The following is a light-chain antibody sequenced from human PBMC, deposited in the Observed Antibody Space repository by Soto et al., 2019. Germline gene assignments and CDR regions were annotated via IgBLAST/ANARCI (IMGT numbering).Light chain of an antibody. CDR1: SSDVGGYNY. CDR3: SSYTGSGTPGV. V-gene: IGLV2-14*01. Sequence: QSALTQPASVSGSPGQSINISCTGTSSDVGGYNYVSWYQQHPGKAPKFMIYEVSNRPSGVSNRFSGSKSGNTASLAISGLQAEDEVDYYCSSYTGSGTPGVFGGGTQLTVL. J-gene: IGLJ3*02. CDR2: EVS.